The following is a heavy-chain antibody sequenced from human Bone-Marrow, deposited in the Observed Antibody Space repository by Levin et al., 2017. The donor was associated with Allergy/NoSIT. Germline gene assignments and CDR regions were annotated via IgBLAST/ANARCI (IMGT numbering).Heavy chain of an antibody. Sequence: GESLKISCAASGFTFSDYYMSWIRQAPGKGLEWVSYISSSGSTIYYADSVKGRFTISRDNAKNSLYLQMNSLRAEDTAVYYCARDRSGGWYNYYYGMDVWGQGTTVTVSS. CDR1: GFTFSDYY. V-gene: IGHV3-11*01. D-gene: IGHD6-19*01. CDR3: ARDRSGGWYNYYYGMDV. J-gene: IGHJ6*02. CDR2: ISSSGSTI.